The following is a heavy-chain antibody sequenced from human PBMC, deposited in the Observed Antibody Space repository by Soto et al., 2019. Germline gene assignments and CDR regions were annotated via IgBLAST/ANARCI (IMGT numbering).Heavy chain of an antibody. Sequence: SETLSLTCTVSGGSISSSSCYWGWIRQPPGKGLEWIGYIYHSGTTNYNPSLKSRVTMSVDTSKTQFSLKVSSVTAADTALYYCARQGFGHLHGLVDVWGPGTTVTVSS. CDR2: IYHSGTT. CDR1: GGSISSSSCY. V-gene: IGHV4-39*01. CDR3: ARQGFGHLHGLVDV. D-gene: IGHD3-10*01. J-gene: IGHJ6*02.